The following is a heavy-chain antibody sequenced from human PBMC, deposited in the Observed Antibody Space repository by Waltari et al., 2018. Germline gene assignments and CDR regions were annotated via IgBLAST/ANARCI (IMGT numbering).Heavy chain of an antibody. Sequence: QVQLQQWGAGLLKPSATLSLTCAVYGGSFSGYYWSWIRQPPGKGLEWIGEINHSGSTNYNPSLKSRVTISVDTSKNQFSLKLSSVTAADTAVYYCARETSNGMDVWGQGTTVTVSS. CDR3: ARETSNGMDV. J-gene: IGHJ6*02. CDR2: INHSGST. D-gene: IGHD1-7*01. V-gene: IGHV4-34*01. CDR1: GGSFSGYY.